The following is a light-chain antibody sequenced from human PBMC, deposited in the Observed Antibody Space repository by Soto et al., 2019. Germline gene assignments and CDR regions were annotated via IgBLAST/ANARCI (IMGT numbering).Light chain of an antibody. CDR1: QSISSY. CDR3: QQLNKYTST. Sequence: IQMTQSPSSLSASVGDRVTITCQASQSISSYLNWYQQKPGKAPKLLIYAASSLQSGVPSRFSGSGSGTDFTLTISSLQPEDFATYYCQQLNKYTSTFGGGTKVDIK. CDR2: AAS. V-gene: IGKV1-39*01. J-gene: IGKJ4*01.